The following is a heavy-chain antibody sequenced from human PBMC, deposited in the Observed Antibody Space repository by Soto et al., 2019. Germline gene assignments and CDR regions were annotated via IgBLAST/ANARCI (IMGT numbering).Heavy chain of an antibody. Sequence: PGGSLRLSCGASGFTFDDYAMHWVRRVPGKGLEWVSSISWNSNIIGYADSVKGRFTISRDNAKNSLYLQMNSLRPEDTALYYCAKGGPDGFCSGGRCYFDYWGQGTLVTVSS. CDR3: AKGGPDGFCSGGRCYFDY. CDR2: ISWNSNII. J-gene: IGHJ4*02. CDR1: GFTFDDYA. V-gene: IGHV3-9*01. D-gene: IGHD2-15*01.